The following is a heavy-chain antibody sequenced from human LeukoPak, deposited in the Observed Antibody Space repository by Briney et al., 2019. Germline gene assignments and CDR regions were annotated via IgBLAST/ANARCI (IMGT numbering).Heavy chain of an antibody. D-gene: IGHD3-10*01. Sequence: GGSLRLSFAASGFTFSSYARSWVRQAPGKGLEWVSAISDSDGSSYYAVPVEGRFTIYRDNSQNTLYLQMNSLRAEDTAVYYCAKVSLESNMVRGEPFDYWGQGALVTVS. CDR1: GFTFSSYA. CDR3: AKVSLESNMVRGEPFDY. J-gene: IGHJ4*02. CDR2: ISDSDGSS. V-gene: IGHV3-23*01.